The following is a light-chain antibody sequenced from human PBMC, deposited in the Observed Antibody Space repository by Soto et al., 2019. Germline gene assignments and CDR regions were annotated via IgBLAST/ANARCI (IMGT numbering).Light chain of an antibody. CDR2: DAS. Sequence: EIVMTQSPATLSVSPGERATLSCRASQSVSSSLAWYQQKPGQAPRLLIYDASTRATGIPARFSGSGSGTEFTLTISSLQSEDFAVYYCQQYNKWPSYTFGQGSKLEIK. J-gene: IGKJ2*01. V-gene: IGKV3-15*01. CDR1: QSVSSS. CDR3: QQYNKWPSYT.